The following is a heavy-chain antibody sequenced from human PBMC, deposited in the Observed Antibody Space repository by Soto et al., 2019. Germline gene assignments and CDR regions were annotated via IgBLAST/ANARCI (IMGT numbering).Heavy chain of an antibody. CDR2: ISSSGNYI. CDR1: GFTFSSYS. D-gene: IGHD2-21*02. J-gene: IGHJ4*02. CDR3: ARAQAYCGGDCYSGVLYYFDY. Sequence: EVQLVESGGGLVKPGGSLRLSCAASGFTFSSYSLEWVRQAPGKGLEWVSSISSSGNYIYYANSVRGRFTISRDNAKNSLYLQMNSLRVEDTAVYYCARAQAYCGGDCYSGVLYYFDYWGQGTLVTVSS. V-gene: IGHV3-21*01.